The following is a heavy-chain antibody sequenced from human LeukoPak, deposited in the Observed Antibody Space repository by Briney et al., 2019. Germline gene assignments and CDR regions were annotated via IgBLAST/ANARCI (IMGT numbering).Heavy chain of an antibody. CDR1: GGTFSSYA. D-gene: IGHD1-26*01. CDR2: IIPIFGTA. J-gene: IGHJ3*02. Sequence: SVKLSCKASGGTFSSYAISWVRQAPGQGLEWMGGIIPIFGTANYAQKFQGRVTITADESTSTAYMELSSLSSEDTAVYYCAGSYRVSYCGGAFDIWGQGTMVTVSS. CDR3: AGSYRVSYCGGAFDI. V-gene: IGHV1-69*13.